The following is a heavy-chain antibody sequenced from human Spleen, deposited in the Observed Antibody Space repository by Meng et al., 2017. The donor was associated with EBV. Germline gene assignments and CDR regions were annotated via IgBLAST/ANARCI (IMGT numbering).Heavy chain of an antibody. CDR2: SNHVGST. CDR3: ARTLRERLFDWF. D-gene: IGHD3-9*01. Sequence: HVQQHQWDARPFQPPVTLSPPCAVYGGSFIDYYWSWTRQPPGKGLEWIRESNHVGSTNYNPSLKSRVIMSVDTSKNQFSLRLSSVTAADAAVYYCARTLRERLFDWFWSQGTLVTVSS. CDR1: GGSFIDYY. V-gene: IGHV4-34*01. J-gene: IGHJ4*02.